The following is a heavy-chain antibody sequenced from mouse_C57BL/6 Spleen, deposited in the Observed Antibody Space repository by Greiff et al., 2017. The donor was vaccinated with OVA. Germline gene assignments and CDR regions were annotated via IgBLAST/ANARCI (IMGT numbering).Heavy chain of an antibody. CDR2: ISYDGSN. Sequence: EVKLLESGPGLVKPSQSLSLTCSVTGYSITSGYYWNWIRQFPGNKLEWMGYISYDGSNNYNPSLKNRISITRDTSKNQFFLKLNSVTTEDTATYYCAREGSGYHYWGQGTTLTVSS. CDR1: GYSITSGYY. D-gene: IGHD3-2*02. CDR3: AREGSGYHY. V-gene: IGHV3-6*01. J-gene: IGHJ2*01.